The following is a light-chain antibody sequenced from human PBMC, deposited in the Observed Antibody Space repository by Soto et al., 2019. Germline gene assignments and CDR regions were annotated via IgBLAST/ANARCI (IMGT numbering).Light chain of an antibody. CDR1: SRHSSYA. Sequence: QPVLTQSPSASASLGASVKLTCTLSSRHSSYAIAWHQQQPEKGPRYLMKLNSDGRHTKGDGIPDRFSGSSSVTERYLTISSLQSEDEADYYCQTWGTGILVFGGGTKVTVL. J-gene: IGLJ2*01. V-gene: IGLV4-69*01. CDR2: LNSDGRH. CDR3: QTWGTGILV.